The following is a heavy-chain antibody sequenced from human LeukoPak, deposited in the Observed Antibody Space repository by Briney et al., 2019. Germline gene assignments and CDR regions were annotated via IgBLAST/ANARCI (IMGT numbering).Heavy chain of an antibody. CDR3: ARDGLVVPKY. D-gene: IGHD2-2*01. CDR1: GGSFSNYY. Sequence: PSETLSLTCAVYGGSFSNYYWTWIRQPPGKGLEWIGEINHSGSTRYNPSLKSRVIISVDTSKNQFSLKLNSVTAADTAFYFCARDGLVVPKYWGQGILVTVSS. V-gene: IGHV4-34*01. J-gene: IGHJ4*02. CDR2: INHSGST.